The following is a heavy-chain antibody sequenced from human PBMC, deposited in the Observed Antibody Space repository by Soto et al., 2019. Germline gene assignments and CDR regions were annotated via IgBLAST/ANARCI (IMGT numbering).Heavy chain of an antibody. CDR2: IDHSGRT. Sequence: QVQIQESGPGLVKPSGTLSLACSVSSVSVSGSYWCAWVRQSPGKGLEWIGEIDHSGRTNYNPSLKSRVTMSLDYSKNKFSLNLRSVTAADTAVYYCARSNWNYVRTLDYWGQGSQVIVSS. CDR3: ARSNWNYVRTLDY. CDR1: SVSVSGSYW. J-gene: IGHJ4*02. V-gene: IGHV4-4*02. D-gene: IGHD1-7*01.